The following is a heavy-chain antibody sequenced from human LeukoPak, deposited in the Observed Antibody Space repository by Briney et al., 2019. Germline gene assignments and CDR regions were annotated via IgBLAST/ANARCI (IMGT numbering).Heavy chain of an antibody. V-gene: IGHV3-23*01. D-gene: IGHD2-2*01. J-gene: IGHJ4*02. CDR1: GFTFSNYA. CDR2: ISGSSGST. CDR3: ARAPNFVVVPAEFDY. Sequence: GGSLRLSCAASGFTFSNYAMSWVRQAPGKGLEWVSTISGSSGSTYYADSVKGRFTISRDNSKNTLYLQMNSLRAEDTAVYYCARAPNFVVVPAEFDYWGQGTLVTVSS.